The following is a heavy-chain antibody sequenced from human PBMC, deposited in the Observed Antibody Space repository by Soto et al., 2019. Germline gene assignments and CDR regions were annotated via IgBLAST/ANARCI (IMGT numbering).Heavy chain of an antibody. CDR2: ISSSSSYT. CDR3: AREGYSGYDTAKSYFDY. V-gene: IGHV3-11*06. CDR1: GFTFSDYY. D-gene: IGHD5-12*01. J-gene: IGHJ4*02. Sequence: SGGSLRLSCAASGFTFSDYYMSWIRRAPGKGLEWVSYISSSSSYTNYADSVKGRFTISRDNAKNSLYLQMNSLRAEDTAVYYCAREGYSGYDTAKSYFDYWGQGTLVTVSS.